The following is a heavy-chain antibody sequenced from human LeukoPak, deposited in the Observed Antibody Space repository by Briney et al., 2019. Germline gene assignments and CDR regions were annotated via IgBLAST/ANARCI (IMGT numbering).Heavy chain of an antibody. CDR1: GGSISSGGYY. CDR3: ARGVPPSPTYNWFDP. Sequence: SQTLSLTCTVSGGSISSGGYYWSWIRQHPGKGLEWIGYIYYSGSTYYNPSLKSRVTISVDTSKNQFSLRLSSVTAADSAVYYCARGVPPSPTYNWFDPWGQGTLVTVSS. D-gene: IGHD1-1*01. CDR2: IYYSGST. V-gene: IGHV4-31*03. J-gene: IGHJ5*02.